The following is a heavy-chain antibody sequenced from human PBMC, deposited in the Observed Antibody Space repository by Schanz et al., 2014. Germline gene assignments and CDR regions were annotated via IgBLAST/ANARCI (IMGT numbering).Heavy chain of an antibody. J-gene: IGHJ4*02. CDR2: IKEDGSVK. Sequence: EVQLAESGGGLVQPGGSLRLSCAASTFTFSSDWMSWVRQAPGKGLEWVANIKEDGSVKDYVDSVKGRFTISRDNAKRSLFLQMNSLRAEDTAVYYCARDLPRTFLFDYWGQGTLVTVSS. CDR3: ARDLPRTFLFDY. CDR1: TFTFSSDW. V-gene: IGHV3-7*01.